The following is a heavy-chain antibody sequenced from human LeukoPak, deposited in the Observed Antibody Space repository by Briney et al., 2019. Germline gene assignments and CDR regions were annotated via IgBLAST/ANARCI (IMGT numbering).Heavy chain of an antibody. CDR2: ISRNSGSI. J-gene: IGHJ3*02. Sequence: GGSLRLSCAASGFTFDDYAMHWVRQAPGKGLEWVSGISRNSGSIGYADSVKGRFTISRDNAKNSLYLQMNSLRAEDTALYYCAKARRRNDAFDIWGQGTMVTVSS. V-gene: IGHV3-9*01. CDR3: AKARRRNDAFDI. CDR1: GFTFDDYA.